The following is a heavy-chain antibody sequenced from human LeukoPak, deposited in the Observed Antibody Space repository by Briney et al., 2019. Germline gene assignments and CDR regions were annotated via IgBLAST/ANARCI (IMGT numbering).Heavy chain of an antibody. CDR3: ARGRYLEWLDY. CDR2: IYHSGST. CDR1: GYSISSGYY. Sequence: SETLSLTCTVSGYSISSGYYWGWIRQPPGKGLEWIGSIYHSGSTYYNPSLKSRVTISVDTSKNQFSLKLSSVTAADTAVYYCARGRYLEWLDYWGQGTLVTVSS. J-gene: IGHJ4*02. D-gene: IGHD3-3*01. V-gene: IGHV4-38-2*02.